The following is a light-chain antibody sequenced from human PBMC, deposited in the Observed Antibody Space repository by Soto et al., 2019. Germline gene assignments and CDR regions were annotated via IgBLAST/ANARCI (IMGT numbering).Light chain of an antibody. CDR3: QQYNSYPIT. CDR1: QSISSW. CDR2: DAS. V-gene: IGKV1-5*01. Sequence: ASVGDRVTITCRASQSISSWLAWYQQKPGKAPKLLIYDASSLESGVPSRFSGSGSGTEFTLTISSLQPDDFATYYCQQYNSYPITFGQGTLLESK. J-gene: IGKJ5*01.